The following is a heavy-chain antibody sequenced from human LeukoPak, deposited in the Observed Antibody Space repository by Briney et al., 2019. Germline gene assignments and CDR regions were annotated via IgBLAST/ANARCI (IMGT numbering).Heavy chain of an antibody. Sequence: SETLSLTCTVSGGSISSYYWSWIRQPPGKGLEWIGSIYYSGSTYYNPSLKSRVTISVDTSKNQFSLKLSSVTAADTAVYYCARLRISGYYYWGQGTLVTVSS. V-gene: IGHV4-59*05. CDR1: GGSISSYY. D-gene: IGHD3-22*01. J-gene: IGHJ4*02. CDR3: ARLRISGYYY. CDR2: IYYSGST.